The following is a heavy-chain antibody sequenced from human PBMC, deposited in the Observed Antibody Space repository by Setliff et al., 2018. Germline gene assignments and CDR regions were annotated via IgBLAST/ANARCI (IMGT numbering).Heavy chain of an antibody. J-gene: IGHJ6*02. CDR1: GASISSHY. Sequence: PSETLSLTCTVSGASISSHYWSWIRQPPGKGLEWIGSIYYSGSTYYNPSLKSRVTISVDTSKNQFSLKLSSVTAADTAVYYCARAYYGTVNGYSSYYGLDVWGQGTTVTVSS. D-gene: IGHD3-9*01. CDR2: IYYSGST. CDR3: ARAYYGTVNGYSSYYGLDV. V-gene: IGHV4-59*05.